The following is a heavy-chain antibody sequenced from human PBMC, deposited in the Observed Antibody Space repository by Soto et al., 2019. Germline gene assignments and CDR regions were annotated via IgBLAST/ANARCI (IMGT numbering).Heavy chain of an antibody. CDR1: GFTFDDYA. Sequence: EVQLVESGGGLVQPGRSLRLSCAASGFTFDDYAMHWVRQAPGKGLEWVSGISWNSGSIGYADSVKGRFTISRDNAKNSLYLQMNSLRAEDTALYYCAKDRDGYNSHFDYWGQGPLVTVSS. CDR2: ISWNSGSI. D-gene: IGHD5-12*01. V-gene: IGHV3-9*01. CDR3: AKDRDGYNSHFDY. J-gene: IGHJ4*02.